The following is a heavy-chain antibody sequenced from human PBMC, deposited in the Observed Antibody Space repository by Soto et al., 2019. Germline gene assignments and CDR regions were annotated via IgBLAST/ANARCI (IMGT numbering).Heavy chain of an antibody. J-gene: IGHJ6*02. CDR1: GFTFSSYS. Sequence: GGSLRLSCAASGFTFSSYSMNWVRQAPGKGLEWVSSISSSSSYIYYADSVKGRFTISRDNAKNSLYLQMNSLRAEDTAVYYCARFPYCSSTSCYRGLYYYYGMDVWGHGTTVTVSS. CDR2: ISSSSSYI. CDR3: ARFPYCSSTSCYRGLYYYYGMDV. D-gene: IGHD2-2*02. V-gene: IGHV3-21*01.